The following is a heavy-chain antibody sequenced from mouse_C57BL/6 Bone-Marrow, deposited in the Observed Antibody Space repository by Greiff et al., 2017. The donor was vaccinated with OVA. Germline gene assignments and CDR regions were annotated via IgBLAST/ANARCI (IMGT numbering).Heavy chain of an antibody. CDR3: ARHLVAY. V-gene: IGHV5-6*01. CDR2: ISSGGSYT. J-gene: IGHJ3*01. CDR1: GFTFSSYG. Sequence: DVQLVESGGDLVKPGGSLKLSCAASGFTFSSYGMSWVRQTPDKRLEWVATISSGGSYTYYPDSVKGRFTISRDNAKNTLYLQMSSLKSEDTAMYYCARHLVAYWGQGTLVTVSA.